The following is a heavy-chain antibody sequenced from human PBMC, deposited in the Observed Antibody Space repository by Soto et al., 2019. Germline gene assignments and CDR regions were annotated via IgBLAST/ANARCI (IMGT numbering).Heavy chain of an antibody. V-gene: IGHV1-69*06. J-gene: IGHJ4*02. CDR2: IIPIFGTA. CDR1: GGTFSSYA. D-gene: IGHD3-22*01. CDR3: AIPPTYYYDSSDYEGSYYFDY. Sequence: QVQLVQSGAEVKKPGSSVKVSCTASGGTFSSYAISWVRQAPGLGLEWMGGIIPIFGTANYAQKFQGRVTITADKSTSTAYMELSSLRSEDTAVYYCAIPPTYYYDSSDYEGSYYFDYWGQGTLVTVSS.